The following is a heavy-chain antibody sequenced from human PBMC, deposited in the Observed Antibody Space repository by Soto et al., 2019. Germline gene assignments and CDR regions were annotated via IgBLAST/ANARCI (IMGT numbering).Heavy chain of an antibody. J-gene: IGHJ6*02. CDR1: GFTFSSYG. CDR2: IWYDGSNK. Sequence: PGGSLRLSCAASGFTFSSYGMHWVRQAPGKGLEWVAVIWYDGSNKYYADSVKGRFTISRDNSKNTLYLQMNSLRAEDTAVYYCARRGYSYGYHYYYGMDVWGQGTTVTVSS. CDR3: ARRGYSYGYHYYYGMDV. V-gene: IGHV3-33*01. D-gene: IGHD5-18*01.